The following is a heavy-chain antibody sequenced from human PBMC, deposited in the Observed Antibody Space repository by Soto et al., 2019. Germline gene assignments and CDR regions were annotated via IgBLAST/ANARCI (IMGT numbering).Heavy chain of an antibody. V-gene: IGHV3-23*01. CDR3: ARVGTSTVRVVMDG. D-gene: IGHD6-13*01. J-gene: IGHJ6*02. CDR1: GFNFNSHA. CDR2: ISANIINT. Sequence: EVQLLESGGGLVQPGGSLRLSCAASGFNFNSHAMTWVRQAPGKGLEWVSTISANIINTYYADSVKGRFTISRENSKNTLYLRMSSLRVADTAVYHCARVGTSTVRVVMDGWGQGNTVTVSS.